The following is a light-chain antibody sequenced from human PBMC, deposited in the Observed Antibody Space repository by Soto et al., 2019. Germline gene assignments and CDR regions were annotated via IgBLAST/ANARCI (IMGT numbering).Light chain of an antibody. V-gene: IGKV3-11*01. J-gene: IGKJ5*01. CDR1: QSVSSSY. CDR2: DAS. CDR3: QQRYSWPPIT. Sequence: EIVLTQSPATLSLSPGERATLSCRASQSVSSSYLAWYQQKPGQAPRLLISDASNRATGIPARFSGSGSETDFTLTISSLEPEDFAVYYCQQRYSWPPITFGQGTRLEIK.